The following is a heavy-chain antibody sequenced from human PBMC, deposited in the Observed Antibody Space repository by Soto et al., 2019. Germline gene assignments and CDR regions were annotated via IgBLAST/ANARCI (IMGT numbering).Heavy chain of an antibody. D-gene: IGHD1-26*01. J-gene: IGHJ4*02. CDR1: GGTFSSYG. Sequence: QVHLVQSGAEVKETGSSVKVSCKASGGTFSSYGISWVRQAPGQGLEWMGGIIPMFGTATHTQNFQGRLTITADMSTSTAYMELSSLRSEDTAVYFWARSVGVTTLSYLDYWGQGTLVTVSS. V-gene: IGHV1-69*06. CDR3: ARSVGVTTLSYLDY. CDR2: IIPMFGTA.